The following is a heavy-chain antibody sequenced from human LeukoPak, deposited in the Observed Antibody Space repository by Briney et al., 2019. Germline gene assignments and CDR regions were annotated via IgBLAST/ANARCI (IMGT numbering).Heavy chain of an antibody. CDR3: ARDGVAVAGTIYWYYYYYMDV. CDR2: IKQDGSEK. CDR1: GFTFSTYW. D-gene: IGHD6-19*01. J-gene: IGHJ6*03. Sequence: GGSLRLSCAASGFTFSTYWMSWVRQAPGKGLEWVANIKQDGSEKYYVDSVKGRFTISRDNAKNSLYLQMNSLRAEDTAVYYCARDGVAVAGTIYWYYYYYMDVWGKGTTVTVSS. V-gene: IGHV3-7*01.